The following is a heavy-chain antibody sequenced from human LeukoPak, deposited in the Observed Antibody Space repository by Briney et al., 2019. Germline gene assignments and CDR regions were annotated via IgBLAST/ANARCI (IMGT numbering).Heavy chain of an antibody. CDR2: IIPIFGTA. J-gene: IGHJ5*02. D-gene: IGHD6-13*01. CDR3: ARVLGQQLVRGWFDP. V-gene: IGHV1-69*05. CDR1: GGTFSSYA. Sequence: SVKVSSKASGGTFSSYAISWVRQAPGQGLEWMGGIIPIFGTANYAQKFQGRVTITTDESTSTAYMELSSLRSADTAVYYCARVLGQQLVRGWFDPWGQGTLVTVSS.